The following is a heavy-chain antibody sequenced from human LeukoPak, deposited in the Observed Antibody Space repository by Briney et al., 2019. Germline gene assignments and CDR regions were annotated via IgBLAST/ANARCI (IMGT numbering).Heavy chain of an antibody. CDR3: AKDQGVVVMGY. CDR2: ISYDGSNK. CDR1: GFTFSGYG. J-gene: IGHJ4*02. Sequence: GGSLRLSCAASGFTFSGYGMHWVRQAPGKGLEWVAVISYDGSNKYYADSVKGRFTISRDNSKNTLYLQMNSLRAEDTAVYYCAKDQGVVVMGYWGQGTLVTVSS. V-gene: IGHV3-30*18. D-gene: IGHD2-15*01.